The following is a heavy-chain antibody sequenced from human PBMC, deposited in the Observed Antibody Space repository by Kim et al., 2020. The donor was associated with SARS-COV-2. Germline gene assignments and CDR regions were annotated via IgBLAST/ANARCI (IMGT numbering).Heavy chain of an antibody. J-gene: IGHJ4*02. D-gene: IGHD2-8*01. CDR2: GGT. Sequence: GGTEVGQKFQGRVTMARDTSISTIYMDLTRLTSDDTAVYYCARQYGDFDYWGRGTLVTVSS. V-gene: IGHV1-2*02. CDR3: ARQYGDFDY.